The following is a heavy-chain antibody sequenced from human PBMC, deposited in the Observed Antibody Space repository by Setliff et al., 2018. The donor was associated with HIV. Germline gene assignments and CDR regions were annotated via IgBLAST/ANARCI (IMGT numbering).Heavy chain of an antibody. CDR2: IKHDGVES. V-gene: IGHV3-7*01. D-gene: IGHD1-20*01. J-gene: IGHJ4*02. Sequence: PGGSLRLSCAASGFTFSTYWMSWGRQAPGKGLEWVANIKHDGVESYYEASVKGRFTISRDNAKNSLHLQMNSLRAEDTAAYYCARTLTGRAPLATIDFWGQGALVTVSS. CDR3: ARTLTGRAPLATIDF. CDR1: GFTFSTYW.